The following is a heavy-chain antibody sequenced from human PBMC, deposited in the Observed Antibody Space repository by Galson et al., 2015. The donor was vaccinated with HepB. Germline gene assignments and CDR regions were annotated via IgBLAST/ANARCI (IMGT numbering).Heavy chain of an antibody. J-gene: IGHJ4*02. V-gene: IGHV3-64D*06. Sequence: SLRLSCAASGFTFSSYAMHWVRQAPGKGPEYVSAISSNGGSTYYADSVKGRFTISRDNSKNTLYLQMSSLRAEDTAVYYCVKDVPTRDQGYWGQGTLVTVSS. CDR2: ISSNGGST. D-gene: IGHD2-2*01. CDR1: GFTFSSYA. CDR3: VKDVPTRDQGY.